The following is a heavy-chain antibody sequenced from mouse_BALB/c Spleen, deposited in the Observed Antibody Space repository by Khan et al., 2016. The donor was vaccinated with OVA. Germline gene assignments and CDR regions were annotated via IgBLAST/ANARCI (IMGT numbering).Heavy chain of an antibody. D-gene: IGHD2-1*01. CDR1: GFTFSDYA. J-gene: IGHJ3*01. V-gene: IGHV5-9-3*01. CDR2: ISGAGTYT. Sequence: EVELVESGGGLVKPGGSLKLSCAASGFTFSDYAMSWVRQIPEKRLEWVATISGAGTYTYYPDSVKGRFTTSRDNAKNTLYLQMRSLRSEDTAMYYGAGDEAYDKYGGFDYWGKGTLVTVSA. CDR3: AGDEAYDKYGGFDY.